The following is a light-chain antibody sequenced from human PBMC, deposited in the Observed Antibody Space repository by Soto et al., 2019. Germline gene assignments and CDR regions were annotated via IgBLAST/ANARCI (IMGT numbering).Light chain of an antibody. CDR2: AAS. J-gene: IGKJ1*01. Sequence: DIQMTQSPSYLSASVGDRVTITCRASQSIDRYLNWYQQKPGQAPKLLIYAASSLQSGVPSRFSGSGSGTDFTLTISSLQPEDFATYYCQQTYSTPTWTFGQGTKVEIK. CDR1: QSIDRY. V-gene: IGKV1-39*01. CDR3: QQTYSTPTWT.